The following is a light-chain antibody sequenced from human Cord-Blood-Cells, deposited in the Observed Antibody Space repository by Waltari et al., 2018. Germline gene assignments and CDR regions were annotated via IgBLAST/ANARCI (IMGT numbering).Light chain of an antibody. V-gene: IGKV3-11*01. CDR3: QQRSNWPPLT. Sequence: EIVLTQSPATLSLSPGERATLPCRASQSVSSDLAWYQQKPGQDPRLLIYDASNRATGIPARFSGSGSGTDFTLTISSLEPEDFAVYDCQQRSNWPPLTFGGGTKVEIK. CDR2: DAS. CDR1: QSVSSD. J-gene: IGKJ4*01.